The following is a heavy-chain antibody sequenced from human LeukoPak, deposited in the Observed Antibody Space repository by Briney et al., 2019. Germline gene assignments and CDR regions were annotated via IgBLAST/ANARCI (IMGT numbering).Heavy chain of an antibody. J-gene: IGHJ3*02. Sequence: ASVTVSCKASGGTFSSYAISWVRQAPGQGLEWMGRIIPIFGTANYAQKFQGRVTITTDESTSTAYMELSSLRSEDTAVYYCARGVDGYNSDAFDIWGQGTMVTVSS. CDR3: ARGVDGYNSDAFDI. CDR2: IIPIFGTA. D-gene: IGHD5-24*01. CDR1: GGTFSSYA. V-gene: IGHV1-69*05.